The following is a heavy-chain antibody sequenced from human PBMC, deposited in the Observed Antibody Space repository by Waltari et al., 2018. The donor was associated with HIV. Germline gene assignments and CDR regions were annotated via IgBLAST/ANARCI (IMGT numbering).Heavy chain of an antibody. J-gene: IGHJ4*02. CDR3: TGDTFGNDDF. D-gene: IGHD1-1*01. CDR2: IKPEGTQT. V-gene: IGHV3-74*01. CDR1: GFTLSRYW. Sequence: EVRLVESGGGLGQPGGSLRLSCAGSGFTLSRYWMPWVRQTPGKGLEWISRIKPEGTQTDYADSVKGRFTISRDNAKSTLHLQLNALSVEDTALYFCTGDTFGNDDFWGQGVLVTVSS.